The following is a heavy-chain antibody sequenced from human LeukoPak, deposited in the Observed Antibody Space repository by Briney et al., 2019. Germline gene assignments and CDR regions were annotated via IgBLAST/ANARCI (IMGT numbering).Heavy chain of an antibody. CDR3: AKDRYFDLLFTN. CDR1: GFTFSSYA. Sequence: GGSLRLSCAASGFTFSSYAMGWVRQAPGKGLEWVSAISGSGGSTYYADSVKGRFTISRDNSKNTLYLQMNSLRAEDTAVYYCAKDRYFDLLFTNWGQGTLGTVSA. V-gene: IGHV3-23*01. CDR2: ISGSGGST. J-gene: IGHJ4*02. D-gene: IGHD3-9*01.